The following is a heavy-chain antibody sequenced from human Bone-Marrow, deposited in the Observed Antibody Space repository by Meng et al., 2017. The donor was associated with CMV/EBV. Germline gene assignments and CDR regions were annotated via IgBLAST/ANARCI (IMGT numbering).Heavy chain of an antibody. Sequence: SETLSLTCAVYGGSFSGYYWSWIRQPPGKGQEWIGGINRGGSANYSPSLKSRLTISVDTSKNQFSLKLSSVTAADTAVYYCARVLGGSGSYYTPTKGGYYYGMDVWGQGTTVTVSS. CDR3: ARVLGGSGSYYTPTKGGYYYGMDV. CDR2: INRGGSA. J-gene: IGHJ6*02. D-gene: IGHD3-10*01. CDR1: GGSFSGYY. V-gene: IGHV4-34*01.